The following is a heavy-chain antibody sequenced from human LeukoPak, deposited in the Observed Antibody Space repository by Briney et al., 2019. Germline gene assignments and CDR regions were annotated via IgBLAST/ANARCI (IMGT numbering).Heavy chain of an antibody. CDR1: GFTFDDYG. CDR2: INWNGGST. D-gene: IGHD3-22*01. V-gene: IGHV3-20*04. Sequence: GGSLRLSCAASGFTFDDYGMSWVRQAPGKGLEWVSGINWNGGSTGYADSVKGRFTISRDDAKNSLYLQMNSLRAEDTALYYCARDLGGGYYYDSSGYYYVPHFDYWGQGTLVTVSS. J-gene: IGHJ4*02. CDR3: ARDLGGGYYYDSSGYYYVPHFDY.